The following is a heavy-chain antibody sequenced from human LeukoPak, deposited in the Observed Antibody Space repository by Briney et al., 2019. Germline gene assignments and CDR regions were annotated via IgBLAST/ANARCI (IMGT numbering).Heavy chain of an antibody. CDR2: IISILGIA. Sequence: GSSVTVSRQASRGTFSSYIISGVGPAPAQGREWMGMIISILGIANYAHKFQGRVTLTADKSTSTAYMELSSLRSEDTAVYYCARGARAIDFWGQGILVTVSS. J-gene: IGHJ4*02. CDR3: ARGARAIDF. V-gene: IGHV1-69*02. CDR1: RGTFSSYI.